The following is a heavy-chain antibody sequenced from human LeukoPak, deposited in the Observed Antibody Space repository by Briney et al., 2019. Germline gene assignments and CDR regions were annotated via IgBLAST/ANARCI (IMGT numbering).Heavy chain of an antibody. Sequence: PGGSLRLSCAASGFTFSSYAMSWVRQAPGKGLEWASAISGSGGSTYYADSVKGRFTISRDNSKNTLYLQMNSLRAEDTAVYYCAKSTDFWSGLLDYWGQGTLVTVSS. V-gene: IGHV3-23*01. CDR3: AKSTDFWSGLLDY. CDR2: ISGSGGST. J-gene: IGHJ4*02. D-gene: IGHD3-3*01. CDR1: GFTFSSYA.